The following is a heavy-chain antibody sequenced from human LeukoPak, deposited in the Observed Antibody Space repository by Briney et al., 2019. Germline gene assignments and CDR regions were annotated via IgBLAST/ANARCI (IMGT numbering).Heavy chain of an antibody. J-gene: IGHJ4*02. CDR3: ARLGMAVADPHFDY. CDR1: GGSISSYY. Sequence: SETLSLTCTVSGGSISSYYWSWIRQPPGKGLEWIGYIYTSGSTNYNPSLKSRVTISVDTSKNQFSLKLGSVTAADTAVYYCARLGMAVADPHFDYWGQGTLVTVSS. CDR2: IYTSGST. V-gene: IGHV4-4*09. D-gene: IGHD6-19*01.